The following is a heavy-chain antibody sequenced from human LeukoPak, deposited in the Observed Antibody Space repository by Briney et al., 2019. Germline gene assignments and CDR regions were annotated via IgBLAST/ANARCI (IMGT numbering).Heavy chain of an antibody. D-gene: IGHD1-1*01. CDR3: AKNSVYNWQYFFDY. Sequence: GAVRVSCASSGNTVGKDARSGVREARGKELEWVSVIDGGGGPTYYADSVKGRFTISRDNSKNTLYLQMNSLRAEDVAVYFCAKNSVYNWQYFFDYWGQGTLVTVSS. J-gene: IGHJ4*02. V-gene: IGHV3-23*01. CDR1: GNTVGKDA. CDR2: IDGGGGPT.